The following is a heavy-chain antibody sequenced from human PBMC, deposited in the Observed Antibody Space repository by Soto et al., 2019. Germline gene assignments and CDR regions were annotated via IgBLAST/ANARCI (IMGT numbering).Heavy chain of an antibody. Sequence: SVKVSCKASGGTFSSYAISWVRQAPGQGLEWMGEIIPIFGTANYAQKFQGRVTITADESTSTAYMELSSLRSEDTAVYYCARSTMIVVVIDYYYGMDVWGQGTTVTVSS. D-gene: IGHD3-22*01. V-gene: IGHV1-69*13. J-gene: IGHJ6*02. CDR3: ARSTMIVVVIDYYYGMDV. CDR1: GGTFSSYA. CDR2: IIPIFGTA.